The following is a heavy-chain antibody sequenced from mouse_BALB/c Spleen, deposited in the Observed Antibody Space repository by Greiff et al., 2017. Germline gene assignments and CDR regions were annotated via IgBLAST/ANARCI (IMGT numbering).Heavy chain of an antibody. V-gene: IGHV5-6*01. CDR1: GFTFSSYG. J-gene: IGHJ4*01. D-gene: IGHD1-1*01. CDR2: ISSGGSYT. CDR3: ARLSRPYAMDY. Sequence: EVKLMESGGDLVKPGGSLKLSCAASGFTFSSYGMSWVRQTPDKRLEWVATISSGGSYTYYPDSVKGRFTISRDNAKNTLYLQMSSLKSEDTAMYYCARLSRPYAMDYWGQGTSGTVSS.